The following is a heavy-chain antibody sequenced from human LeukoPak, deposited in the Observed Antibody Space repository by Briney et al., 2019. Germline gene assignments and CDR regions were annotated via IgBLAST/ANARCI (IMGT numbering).Heavy chain of an antibody. J-gene: IGHJ6*02. CDR1: GGSISSYY. V-gene: IGHV4-4*07. Sequence: PSKTLSLTCTVSGGSISSYYWSWIRQPAVKGLEWIGRIYTSGSTNYNPSLKSRVTMSVDTSKNQFSLKLSSVTAADTAVYYCARDGGCSSTSCPYYYYGMDVWGQGTTVTVSS. CDR2: IYTSGST. D-gene: IGHD2-2*01. CDR3: ARDGGCSSTSCPYYYYGMDV.